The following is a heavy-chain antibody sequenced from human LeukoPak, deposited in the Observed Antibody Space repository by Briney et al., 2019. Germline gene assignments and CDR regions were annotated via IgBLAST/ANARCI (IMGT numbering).Heavy chain of an antibody. V-gene: IGHV3-23*01. CDR1: GFTFVTYA. D-gene: IGHD3-10*01. CDR3: AKECCGSGSYPFDY. CDR2: ISGSGGST. Sequence: GGSLRPSCVASGFTFVTYAMNWVRQAPGKGLEWVSGISGSGGSTDYADSVKGRFTISRDNSRNTVYLQMNSLRAEDTALYYCAKECCGSGSYPFDYWGQGTLVTVPS. J-gene: IGHJ4*02.